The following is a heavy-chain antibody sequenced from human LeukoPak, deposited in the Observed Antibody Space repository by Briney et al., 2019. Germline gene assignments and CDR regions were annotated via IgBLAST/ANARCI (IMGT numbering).Heavy chain of an antibody. J-gene: IGHJ4*02. Sequence: PGGSLRLSCAASGFTFSSYAMSWVRQAPGKGLEWVSAISGSGGSTYYAGSVKGRFTISRDNSKNTLYLQMNSLRAEDTTVYYCAKIAYDFWSGYCDYWGQGTLVTVSS. CDR3: AKIAYDFWSGYCDY. V-gene: IGHV3-23*01. D-gene: IGHD3-3*01. CDR1: GFTFSSYA. CDR2: ISGSGGST.